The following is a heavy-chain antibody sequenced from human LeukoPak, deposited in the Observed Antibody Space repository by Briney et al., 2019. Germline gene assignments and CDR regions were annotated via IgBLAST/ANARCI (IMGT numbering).Heavy chain of an antibody. J-gene: IGHJ4*02. V-gene: IGHV1-2*02. CDR3: AREVWVDCSSTSC. Sequence: ASVKVSCKASGYTFTGYYMHWVRQAPGQGLEWMGWINPNSGGTNYAQKIQGRVTMTRDTSISAAYMELSRLRSDDTAVYYCAREVWVDCSSTSCWGQGTLVTVSS. CDR1: GYTFTGYY. CDR2: INPNSGGT. D-gene: IGHD2-2*01.